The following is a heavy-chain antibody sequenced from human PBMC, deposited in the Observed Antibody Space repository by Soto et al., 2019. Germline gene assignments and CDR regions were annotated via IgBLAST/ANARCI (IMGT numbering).Heavy chain of an antibody. D-gene: IGHD3-10*01. CDR2: ISYDGSNK. V-gene: IGHV3-30-3*01. Sequence: PVGSLRLSCAASGFTFSSYAMHWVRQAPGKGLEWVAVISYDGSNKYYADSVKGRFTISRDNSKNTLYLQMNSLRAEDTAVYYCAREGNKSGSYYTNLIWGWFDPWGQGTLVTVSS. CDR3: AREGNKSGSYYTNLIWGWFDP. J-gene: IGHJ5*02. CDR1: GFTFSSYA.